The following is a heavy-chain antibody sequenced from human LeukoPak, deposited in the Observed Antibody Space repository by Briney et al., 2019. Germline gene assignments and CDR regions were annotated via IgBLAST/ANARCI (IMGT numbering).Heavy chain of an antibody. CDR1: GGSFSGYY. V-gene: IGHV4-34*01. CDR2: INHSGST. J-gene: IGHJ4*02. Sequence: SETLSLTCAVYGGSFSGYYWSWIRQPPGKGLEWTGEINHSGSTNYNPSLKSRVTISVDTSKNQFSLKLSSVTAADTAVYYCARAYCSSTSCLFDYWGQGTLVTVSS. CDR3: ARAYCSSTSCLFDY. D-gene: IGHD2-2*01.